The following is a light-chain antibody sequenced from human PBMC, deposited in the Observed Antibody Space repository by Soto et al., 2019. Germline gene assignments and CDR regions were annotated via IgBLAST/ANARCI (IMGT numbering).Light chain of an antibody. V-gene: IGKV3-20*01. CDR3: QQYNNWPPFT. J-gene: IGKJ3*01. Sequence: EIVLTQSPGTLSLSPGERATLSCRASQSVSSKYLAWYQQKPGQAPRVLIYGTSIRASGVPERFSGGGSGTDFTLTITRLEPEDFAVYYCQQYNNWPPFTFGPGTKVDIK. CDR1: QSVSSKY. CDR2: GTS.